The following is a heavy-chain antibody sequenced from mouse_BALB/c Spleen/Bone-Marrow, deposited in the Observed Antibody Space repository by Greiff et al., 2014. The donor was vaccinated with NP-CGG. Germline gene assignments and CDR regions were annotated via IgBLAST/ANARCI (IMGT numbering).Heavy chain of an antibody. CDR3: ARSDGNYDYAMDY. CDR1: GFTFSSFG. D-gene: IGHD2-1*01. V-gene: IGHV5-17*02. J-gene: IGHJ4*01. CDR2: ISSGGSTI. Sequence: EVKLMESGGGLVQPGGSRKLSCAASGFTFSSFGMHWVRQAPEKGLEWVAYISSGGSTIYYADTVKGRFTISRDNPKNTLFLQMTSLRSEDTAMYYCARSDGNYDYAMDYWGQGTSVTVSS.